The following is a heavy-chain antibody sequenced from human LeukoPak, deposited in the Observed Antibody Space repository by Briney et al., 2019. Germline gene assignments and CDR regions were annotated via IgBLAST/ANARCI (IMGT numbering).Heavy chain of an antibody. D-gene: IGHD7-27*01. CDR2: IYYSGST. CDR3: ARVPNWVDYYYGMDV. Sequence: PSETLSLTCTVPGGSISSSSYYWGWIRQPPGKGLEWIGSIYYSGSTYYNPSLKSRVTISVDTSKNQFSLKLSSVTAADTAVYYCARVPNWVDYYYGMDVWGQGTTVTVSS. CDR1: GGSISSSSYY. J-gene: IGHJ6*02. V-gene: IGHV4-39*07.